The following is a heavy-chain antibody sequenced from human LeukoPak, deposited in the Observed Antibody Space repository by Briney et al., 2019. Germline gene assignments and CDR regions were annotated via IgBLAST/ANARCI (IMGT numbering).Heavy chain of an antibody. D-gene: IGHD6-13*01. Sequence: GGSLRLSCAASGFPFNTYTMNWVRQAPGKGLEWVSSIDSGSSYIYYAASVKGRFTISRDNSKNTLYLQMYSLRAQATAVYYCAKDPAAGASITYYMDVWGKGTTVTISS. CDR2: IDSGSSYI. CDR3: AKDPAAGASITYYMDV. V-gene: IGHV3-21*04. CDR1: GFPFNTYT. J-gene: IGHJ6*03.